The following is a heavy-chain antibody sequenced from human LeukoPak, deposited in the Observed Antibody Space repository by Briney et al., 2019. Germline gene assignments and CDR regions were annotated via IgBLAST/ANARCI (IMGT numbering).Heavy chain of an antibody. D-gene: IGHD3-3*01. V-gene: IGHV1-18*01. CDR3: ARAPPYYDFWSGYYKGAFDI. CDR2: ISAYNGNT. Sequence: ASVKVSCKASGYTFTSYGISWVRQAPGQGLEWMGWISAYNGNTNYAQKFQGRVTMTRDTSTSTVYMELSSLRPEDTAVYYCARAPPYYDFWSGYYKGAFDIWGQGTMVTVSS. J-gene: IGHJ3*02. CDR1: GYTFTSYG.